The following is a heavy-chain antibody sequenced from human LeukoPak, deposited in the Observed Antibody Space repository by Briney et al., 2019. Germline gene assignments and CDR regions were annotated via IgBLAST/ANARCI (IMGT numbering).Heavy chain of an antibody. CDR1: GFTFSDYY. CDR3: ARETIAVADYYYGMDV. CDR2: ISSSGSTI. V-gene: IGHV3-11*04. J-gene: IGHJ6*02. Sequence: GGSLRLSCAASGFTFSDYYMSWIRQAPGKGLEWVSYISSSGSTIYYADSVKGRFTISRDNAKNSLYLQMNSLRAEDTAVYYCARETIAVADYYYGMDVWGQGTTVTVSS. D-gene: IGHD6-19*01.